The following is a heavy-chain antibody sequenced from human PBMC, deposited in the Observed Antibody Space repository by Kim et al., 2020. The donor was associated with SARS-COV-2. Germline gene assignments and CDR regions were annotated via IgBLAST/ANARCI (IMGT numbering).Heavy chain of an antibody. Sequence: GGSLRLSCAASGFTFSSYGMHWVRQAPGKGLEWVAVIWYDGSNKYYADSVKGRFTISRDNSKNTLYLQMNSLRAEDTAVYYCARDRTGDGYNIGAFDIWGQGTMVTVSS. D-gene: IGHD5-12*01. CDR3: ARDRTGDGYNIGAFDI. J-gene: IGHJ3*02. CDR2: IWYDGSNK. CDR1: GFTFSSYG. V-gene: IGHV3-33*01.